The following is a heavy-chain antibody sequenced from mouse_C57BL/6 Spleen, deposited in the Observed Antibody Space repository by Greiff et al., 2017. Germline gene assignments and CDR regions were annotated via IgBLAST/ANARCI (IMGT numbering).Heavy chain of an antibody. CDR1: GYTFTSYT. V-gene: IGHV1-4*01. J-gene: IGHJ4*01. CDR2: INPSSGYT. Sequence: QVQLKESGAELARPGASVKMSCKASGYTFTSYTMHWVKQRPGQGLEWIGYINPSSGYTKYNQKFKDKATLTADKSSSTAYMQLSSLTSEDSAVYYCARDYGSSRGAMDYWGQGTSVTVSS. D-gene: IGHD1-1*01. CDR3: ARDYGSSRGAMDY.